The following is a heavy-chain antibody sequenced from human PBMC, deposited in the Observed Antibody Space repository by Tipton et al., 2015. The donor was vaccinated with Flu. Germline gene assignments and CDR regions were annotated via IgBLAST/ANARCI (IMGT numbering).Heavy chain of an antibody. J-gene: IGHJ4*02. V-gene: IGHV4-39*01. D-gene: IGHD3/OR15-3a*01. CDR2: IYYSGST. CDR3: ARLGFDFVDY. CDR1: GGSISSSSYY. Sequence: TLSLTCTVSGGSISSSSYYWGWIRQPPGKGLEWIGSIYYSGSTYYNPSLKSRVTISVDTSKNQFSLKLSSVTAADTAVYYCARLGFDFVDYWGQGTLVTVSS.